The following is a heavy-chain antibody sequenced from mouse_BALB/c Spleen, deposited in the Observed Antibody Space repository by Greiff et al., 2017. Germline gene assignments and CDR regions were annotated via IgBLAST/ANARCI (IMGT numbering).Heavy chain of an antibody. CDR3: ARSRDFPFAY. CDR2: ISYSGST. D-gene: IGHD3-3*01. Sequence: EVMLVESGPGLVKPSQSLSLTCTVTGYSINSDYAWNWIRQFPGNKLEWMGYISYSGSTSYNPSLKSRISITRDTSKNQFFLQLNSVTTEDTATYYCARSRDFPFAYWGQGTLVTVSA. V-gene: IGHV3-2*02. J-gene: IGHJ3*01. CDR1: GYSINSDYA.